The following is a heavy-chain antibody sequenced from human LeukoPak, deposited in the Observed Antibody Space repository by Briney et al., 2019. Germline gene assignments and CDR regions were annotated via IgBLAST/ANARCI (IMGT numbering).Heavy chain of an antibody. CDR1: GFTFSSYG. V-gene: IGHV3-30*03. Sequence: GGSLRLSCAASGFTFSSYGMHWVRQAPGKGLEWVALMSYDGRDKYYTDSVKGRFTISRDNSKNTLYLQMNSLRAEDAAVYYCARVRQGGFCSSTSCYNLDYWGQGTLVTVSS. CDR2: MSYDGRDK. CDR3: ARVRQGGFCSSTSCYNLDY. D-gene: IGHD2-2*02. J-gene: IGHJ4*02.